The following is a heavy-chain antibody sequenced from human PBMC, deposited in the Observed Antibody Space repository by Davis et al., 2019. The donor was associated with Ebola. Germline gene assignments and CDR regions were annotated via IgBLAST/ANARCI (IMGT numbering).Heavy chain of an antibody. D-gene: IGHD1-26*01. CDR1: GFTFDDYT. CDR3: ARAGRSSAAGYYYYYMDV. CDR2: ISWDGGST. V-gene: IGHV3-43*01. J-gene: IGHJ6*03. Sequence: GSLRLSCAASGFTFDDYTMHWVRQAPGKGLEWVSLISWDGGSTYYADSVKGRFTISRDNSKNTLYLQMNSLRAEDTAVYYCARAGRSSAAGYYYYYMDVWGKGTTVTVSS.